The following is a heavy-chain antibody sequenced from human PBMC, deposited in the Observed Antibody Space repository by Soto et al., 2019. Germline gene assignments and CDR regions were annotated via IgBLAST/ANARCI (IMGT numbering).Heavy chain of an antibody. Sequence: GESLKISCKGSGYSFTNYWIGWVRQMPGKGLEWMGVIYPADSDTRYSPSFQGQVTISADKSVRTAYLQWSSLKASDTAMYYCVTYGSGYSLDYWGRGTLVTVPS. CDR3: VTYGSGYSLDY. D-gene: IGHD3-22*01. V-gene: IGHV5-51*01. CDR1: GYSFTNYW. J-gene: IGHJ4*02. CDR2: IYPADSDT.